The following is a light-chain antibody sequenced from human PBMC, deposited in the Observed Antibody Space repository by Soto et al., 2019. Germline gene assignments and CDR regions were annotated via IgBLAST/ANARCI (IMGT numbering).Light chain of an antibody. V-gene: IGLV2-14*03. CDR2: EVT. J-gene: IGLJ1*01. CDR1: NLDVGSYNY. CDR3: CSYVSSNTYL. Sequence: QSALTQPASVSGSPGQSITISCTGTNLDVGSYNYVSWYQQQPGKAPKLIIYEVTNRPSGVSDRFSGSKSDNTASLTISGLQTEDEADYYCCSYVSSNTYLFGAGTKVTVL.